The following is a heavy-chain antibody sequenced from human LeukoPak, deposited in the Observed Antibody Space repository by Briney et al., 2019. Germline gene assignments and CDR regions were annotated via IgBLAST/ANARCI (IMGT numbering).Heavy chain of an antibody. CDR2: ISSSSSYI. V-gene: IGHV3-21*01. Sequence: GGSLRLSCAPSGFTFSGYSMNWVRQAPGKGLEWVSSISSSSSYIYYADSVKGRFTISRDNAKNSLYLQMNSLRAGDTAVYYCARDLAGIAARDYYYMDVWGKGTTVTVSS. D-gene: IGHD6-6*01. CDR3: ARDLAGIAARDYYYMDV. CDR1: GFTFSGYS. J-gene: IGHJ6*03.